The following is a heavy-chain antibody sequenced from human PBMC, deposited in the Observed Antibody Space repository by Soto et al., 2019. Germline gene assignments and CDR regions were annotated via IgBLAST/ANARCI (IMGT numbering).Heavy chain of an antibody. J-gene: IGHJ4*02. V-gene: IGHV4-59*01. Sequence: SETLSLTCTVSGDSISTFDWGWMRQSPGKELEWIGYVYCTGSTNYNPSLKSRVTISVDRSKNQFSLKLTSANAADTAVYYCARGRTVRNYADDSSDYFYFFDYWGQGTQVTVSS. CDR1: GDSISTFD. CDR2: VYCTGST. D-gene: IGHD3-22*01. CDR3: ARGRTVRNYADDSSDYFYFFDY.